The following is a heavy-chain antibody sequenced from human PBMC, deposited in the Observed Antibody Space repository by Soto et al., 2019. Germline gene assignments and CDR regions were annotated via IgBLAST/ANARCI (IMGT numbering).Heavy chain of an antibody. CDR1: GFTFSGSW. CDR2: INGDGSGT. J-gene: IGHJ4*02. D-gene: IGHD3-10*01. CDR3: ARGMFGSWTANDY. V-gene: IGHV3-74*01. Sequence: EVQLVESGGGLVQPGGSLRLSCAASGFTFSGSWMHWVRQAPGKGLVWVSRINGDGSGTSYADCVKGRFTISRDDAKKTLFLQMNGLRAEDAAVYYCARGMFGSWTANDYWGQGTLVTVSS.